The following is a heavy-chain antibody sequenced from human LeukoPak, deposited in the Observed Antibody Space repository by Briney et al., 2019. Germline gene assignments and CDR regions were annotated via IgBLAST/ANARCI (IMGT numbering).Heavy chain of an antibody. J-gene: IGHJ4*02. D-gene: IGHD3-10*01. CDR1: GGSISSYY. CDR3: ARHTGSYYNGFDY. V-gene: IGHV4-59*01. CDR2: IYYSGST. Sequence: TSETLSLTRTVSGGSISSYYWSWIRQPPGKGLEWIGYIYYSGSTKYNPSLESRVTISVDTSKNQFSLKLSSVTAADTAVYYCARHTGSYYNGFDYWGQGMLVTVSS.